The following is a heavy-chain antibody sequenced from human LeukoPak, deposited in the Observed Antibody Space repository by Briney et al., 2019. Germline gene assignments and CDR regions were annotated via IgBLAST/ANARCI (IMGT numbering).Heavy chain of an antibody. Sequence: ASVKVSCKASGYTFTRYDINWVRQATGQGLEWMGWMNPNSGNTGYAQKFQGRVTMTRNTSISTAYMELSSLRSEDTAVYYCARGQYGSGDDAFDIWGQGTMVTVSS. CDR2: MNPNSGNT. J-gene: IGHJ3*02. V-gene: IGHV1-8*01. D-gene: IGHD3-10*01. CDR3: ARGQYGSGDDAFDI. CDR1: GYTFTRYD.